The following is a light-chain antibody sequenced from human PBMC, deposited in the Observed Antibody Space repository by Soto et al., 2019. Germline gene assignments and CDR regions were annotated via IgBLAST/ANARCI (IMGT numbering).Light chain of an antibody. V-gene: IGLV2-14*03. CDR3: VSFTTSRSYV. Sequence: QSALTQPASVSGSPGQSITISCTGTSSDVGAYIFVSWYQQHPGKAPKLMIYDIINRPSGVSNRFSGSKSGNTASLTISGAQAEDEADYYFVSFTTSRSYVFGTGTKVTVL. J-gene: IGLJ1*01. CDR2: DII. CDR1: SSDVGAYIF.